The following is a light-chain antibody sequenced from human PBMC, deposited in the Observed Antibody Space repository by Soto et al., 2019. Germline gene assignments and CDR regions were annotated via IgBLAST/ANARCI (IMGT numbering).Light chain of an antibody. CDR3: QQNYDTPIT. CDR2: AAS. Sequence: DFEMTQSPSSLSSFVGDRVTMTFRASQSIGTFLSWYQQKSGRAPKLLIYAASSLQIGVPSRFSGSGSGTNFTLTISSLQPEDFATYFCQQNYDTPITFGQGTRL. J-gene: IGKJ5*01. CDR1: QSIGTF. V-gene: IGKV1-39*01.